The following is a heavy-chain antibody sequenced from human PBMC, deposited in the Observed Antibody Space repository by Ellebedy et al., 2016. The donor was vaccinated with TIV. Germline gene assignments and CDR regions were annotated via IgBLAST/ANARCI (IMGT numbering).Heavy chain of an antibody. CDR1: GFTFSSYA. Sequence: GESLKISCAASGFTFSSYAMSWVRQAPGKGLEWVSSIRCSGVTTHYAGSVKGRFTISRDNSKHTLYLQMNSLRAEDTAVYYCAKDKDTAMVMTADYWGQGTLVTVSS. CDR3: AKDKDTAMVMTADY. V-gene: IGHV3-23*01. D-gene: IGHD5-18*01. J-gene: IGHJ4*02. CDR2: IRCSGVTT.